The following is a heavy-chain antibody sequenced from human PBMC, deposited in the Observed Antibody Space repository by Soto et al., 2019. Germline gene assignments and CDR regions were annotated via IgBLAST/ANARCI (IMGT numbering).Heavy chain of an antibody. J-gene: IGHJ5*02. Sequence: GGSLRLSCAASGFTFSSYSMNWVRQAPGKGLEWVSYISSSSSTIYYADSVKGRFTISRDNAKNSLYLQMNSLRAEDTAVYYCARDPHIGYCSSTSCQPAPNWFDPWGQGTLVTVSS. CDR2: ISSSSSTI. CDR3: ARDPHIGYCSSTSCQPAPNWFDP. V-gene: IGHV3-48*01. CDR1: GFTFSSYS. D-gene: IGHD2-2*01.